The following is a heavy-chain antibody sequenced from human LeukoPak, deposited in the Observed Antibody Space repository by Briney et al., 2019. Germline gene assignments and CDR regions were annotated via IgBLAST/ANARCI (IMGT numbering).Heavy chain of an antibody. V-gene: IGHV3-53*01. CDR2: IYSGGTT. CDR1: GFTVSNNY. J-gene: IGHJ4*02. D-gene: IGHD6-13*01. Sequence: GGSLRLSCAASGFTVSNNYVSWVRQAPGSGLEWVSVIYSGGTTYYADSVEGRFTISRDNSKNTLYLQMNSLRAEDTAVYYCARDMAAAGYFDYWGQGTLVTVSS. CDR3: ARDMAAAGYFDY.